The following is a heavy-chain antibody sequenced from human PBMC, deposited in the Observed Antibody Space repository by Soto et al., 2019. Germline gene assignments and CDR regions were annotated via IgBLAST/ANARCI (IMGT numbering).Heavy chain of an antibody. V-gene: IGHV3-48*02. Sequence: GGSLRLSCAASGFTFSSYSMNWVRQAPGKGLEWVSYISSSSSTIYYADSVKGRFTISRDNAKNSLYLQMNSLRDEDTAVYYCAREGDYYDSSGYLVYYYGMDVWGQGTTVTVSS. CDR2: ISSSSSTI. D-gene: IGHD3-22*01. CDR1: GFTFSSYS. CDR3: AREGDYYDSSGYLVYYYGMDV. J-gene: IGHJ6*02.